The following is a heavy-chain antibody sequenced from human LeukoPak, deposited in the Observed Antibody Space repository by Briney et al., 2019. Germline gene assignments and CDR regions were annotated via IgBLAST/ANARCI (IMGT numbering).Heavy chain of an antibody. V-gene: IGHV3-23*01. D-gene: IGHD6-13*01. CDR2: ISGSGGST. J-gene: IGHJ4*02. CDR1: GFTFSSCA. CDR3: AILPGYSSSWYEVDY. Sequence: GGSLRLSCAASGFTFSSCAMSWVRQAPGKGPEWVSGISGSGGSTYYADSVKGRFTISRDNSKNTLYLQMNSPRAEDTAVYYCAILPGYSSSWYEVDYWGQGTLVTVSS.